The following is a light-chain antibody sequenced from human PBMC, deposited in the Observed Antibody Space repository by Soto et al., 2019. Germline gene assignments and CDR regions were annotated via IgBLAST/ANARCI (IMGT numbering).Light chain of an antibody. CDR1: QSISSY. CDR2: TAS. Sequence: DIQMTQSPSSLSAYVGDRVNITCRASQSISSYLNWYQQKPGKAPNLLIYTASNLESGVPSRFRGSGSGTDFTLTISSLQPEDFATYLCQQSYSRPRTFGQGTKVDIK. J-gene: IGKJ1*01. CDR3: QQSYSRPRT. V-gene: IGKV1-39*01.